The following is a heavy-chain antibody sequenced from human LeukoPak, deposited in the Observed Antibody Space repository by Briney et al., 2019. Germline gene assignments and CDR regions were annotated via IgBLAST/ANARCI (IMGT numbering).Heavy chain of an antibody. V-gene: IGHV4-61*02. CDR2: IYTSGST. J-gene: IGHJ4*02. Sequence: SETPSLTCTVSGGSISSGTYYWSWIRQPAGKGLEWIGRIYTSGSTNYNPSLKSRVTISADTSKNQFSLKLSSVTAADTAVYYCARGSEVQVAGNIDYWGQGTLVTVSS. CDR3: ARGSEVQVAGNIDY. CDR1: GGSISSGTYY. D-gene: IGHD1/OR15-1a*01.